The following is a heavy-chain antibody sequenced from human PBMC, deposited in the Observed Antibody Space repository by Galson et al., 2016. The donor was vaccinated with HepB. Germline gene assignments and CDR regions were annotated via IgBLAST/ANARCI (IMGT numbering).Heavy chain of an antibody. V-gene: IGHV3-23*01. CDR1: GFTFNNFA. CDR3: VKDSRGYYRPIDY. D-gene: IGHD2/OR15-2a*01. Sequence: SLRLSCAASGFTFNNFAMSWVRQAPGKGLEWVSAISGSGSNTYYADSVKGRFTISRDNSKNTLDLQMNSLRAEDTAMYYCVKDSRGYYRPIDYWGQGTLVTVSS. CDR2: ISGSGSNT. J-gene: IGHJ4*02.